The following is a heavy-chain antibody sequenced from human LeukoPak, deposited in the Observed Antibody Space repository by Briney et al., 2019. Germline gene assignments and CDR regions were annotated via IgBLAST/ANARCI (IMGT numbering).Heavy chain of an antibody. D-gene: IGHD3-3*01. J-gene: IGHJ3*02. Sequence: SETLSLTCTVSGGSISSSSYYWGWIRQPPGKGLEWIGSIYYSGSTYCNPSLKSRVTISVDTSKNQFSLKLSSVTAADTAVYYCAGLRFRAAFDIWGQGTMVTVSS. CDR1: GGSISSSSYY. CDR2: IYYSGST. V-gene: IGHV4-39*01. CDR3: AGLRFRAAFDI.